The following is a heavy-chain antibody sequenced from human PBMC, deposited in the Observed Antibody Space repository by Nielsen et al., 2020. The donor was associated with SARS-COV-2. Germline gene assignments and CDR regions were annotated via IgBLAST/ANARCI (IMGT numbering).Heavy chain of an antibody. CDR2: ITGSGGRT. D-gene: IGHD6-25*01. CDR3: AKAFRSSDWVRAATDF. V-gene: IGHV3-23*01. Sequence: GESLKISCAASGFTFDDYAMSWVRQAPGKGLEWVSGITGSGGRTHSADSVEGRFTISRDNSKNTLYLQMNSLRAEDTAVYYCAKAFRSSDWVRAATDFWGQGTLVTVSS. J-gene: IGHJ4*02. CDR1: GFTFDDYA.